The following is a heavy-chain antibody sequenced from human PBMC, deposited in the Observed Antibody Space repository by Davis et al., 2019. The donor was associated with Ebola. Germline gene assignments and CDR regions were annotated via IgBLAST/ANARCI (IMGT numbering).Heavy chain of an antibody. J-gene: IGHJ3*01. CDR1: GFVFSSYV. D-gene: IGHD6-13*01. V-gene: IGHV3-23*01. CDR3: VKDTSSIWFDV. Sequence: GEPLKISCAASGFVFSSYVMSWVRRAPGKGLEWVSTLGLSADTYYADSVKGRFTISRDNSKNTLHLQMNSLRVEDTAIYYCVKDTSSIWFDVWGQGTTVTVSS. CDR2: LGLSADT.